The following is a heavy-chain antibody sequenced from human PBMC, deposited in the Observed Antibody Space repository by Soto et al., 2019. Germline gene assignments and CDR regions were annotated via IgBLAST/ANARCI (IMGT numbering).Heavy chain of an antibody. D-gene: IGHD3-10*01. CDR3: ARDRGTPDSFSI. CDR1: GYNFGPYW. CDR2: INSDGTTI. V-gene: IGHV3-74*01. Sequence: GGSLRLPCAASGYNFGPYWMHWVRQAPGKGLVWVSHINSDGTTIVYADSVKGRFTISRDNAKNTLYLEMNSLRVEDTAVYFCARDRGTPDSFSIWGQGTMVTVSS. J-gene: IGHJ3*02.